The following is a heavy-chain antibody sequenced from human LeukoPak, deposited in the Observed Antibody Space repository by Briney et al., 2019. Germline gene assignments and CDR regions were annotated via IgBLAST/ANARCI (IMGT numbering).Heavy chain of an antibody. CDR2: IYYSGST. Sequence: SETLSLSCTVSGGSISSSSYYWGWIRQPPGKGLEWIGSIYYSGSTYYNPSLKSRVTISVDTSKNQFSLKLSSVTAADTAVYYRARDSGRYCSSTSCSWFDPWGQGTLVTVSS. CDR3: ARDSGRYCSSTSCSWFDP. D-gene: IGHD2-2*01. CDR1: GGSISSSSYY. V-gene: IGHV4-39*07. J-gene: IGHJ5*02.